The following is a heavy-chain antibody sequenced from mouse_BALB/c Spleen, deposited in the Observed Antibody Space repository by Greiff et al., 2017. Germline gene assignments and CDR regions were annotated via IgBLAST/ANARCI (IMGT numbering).Heavy chain of an antibody. J-gene: IGHJ1*01. CDR3: VRHRGPYWYFDV. Sequence: EVQRVESGGGLVQPKGSLKLSCAASGFTFNTYAMNWVRQAPGKGLEWVARIRSKSNNYATYYADSVKDRFTISRDDSQSMLYLQMNNLKTEDTAMYYCVRHRGPYWYFDVWGAGTTVTVSS. D-gene: IGHD3-1*01. V-gene: IGHV10-1*02. CDR1: GFTFNTYA. CDR2: IRSKSNNYAT.